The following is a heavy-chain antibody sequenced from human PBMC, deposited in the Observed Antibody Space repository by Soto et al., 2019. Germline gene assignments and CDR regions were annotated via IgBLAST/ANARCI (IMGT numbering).Heavy chain of an antibody. CDR2: INHSGST. Sequence: SLTCAVYGGSFSGYYWSWIRQPPGKGLEWIGEINHSGSTNYNPSLKSRVTISVDTSKNQFSLKLSSVTAADTAVYYCARGKWFGGFPIPFDYWGQGTLVTVSS. J-gene: IGHJ4*02. CDR3: ARGKWFGGFPIPFDY. CDR1: GGSFSGYY. V-gene: IGHV4-34*01. D-gene: IGHD3-10*01.